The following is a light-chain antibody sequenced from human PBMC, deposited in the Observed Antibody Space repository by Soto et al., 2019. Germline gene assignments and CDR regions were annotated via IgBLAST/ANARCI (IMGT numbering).Light chain of an antibody. CDR2: GAS. CDR1: QSVSSS. V-gene: IGKV3-15*01. Sequence: EIVMTQSPATLSVSPGERATLSCRASQSVSSSLACYQQKPGQAPRLLLYGASTRATGIPARFSGSGSVTEFTLTISSLQSEDFAVYYCHHLYTFGQGTKLEIK. J-gene: IGKJ2*01. CDR3: HHLYT.